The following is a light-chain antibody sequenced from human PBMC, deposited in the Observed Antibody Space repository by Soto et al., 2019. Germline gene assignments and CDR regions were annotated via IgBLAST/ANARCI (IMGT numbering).Light chain of an antibody. CDR2: GNS. J-gene: IGLJ2*01. CDR1: SSNIGAGYD. CDR3: QSYDSSLILVV. V-gene: IGLV1-40*01. Sequence: QAVVTQPPSVSGAPGQRVTISCTGSSSNIGAGYDVHWYQQLPGTAPKLLIYGNSNRPSGVPDRFSGSKSGTSASLAITGLQAEDEADYYCQSYDSSLILVVFGGGTKLTVL.